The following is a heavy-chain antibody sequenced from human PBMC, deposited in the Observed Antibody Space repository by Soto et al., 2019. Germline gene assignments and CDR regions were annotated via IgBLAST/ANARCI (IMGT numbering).Heavy chain of an antibody. V-gene: IGHV3-21*01. Sequence: GGSLRLSCATSGFTFNSYTMTWVRQAPGKGLEWVASISSTSSSIDFADSVKGRFTISRDNVNNSVFLQMNSLRAEDTGIYYCARYDAFKAFDLWGQGTMVTVSS. CDR2: ISSTSSSI. J-gene: IGHJ3*01. CDR3: ARYDAFKAFDL. CDR1: GFTFNSYT. D-gene: IGHD1-1*01.